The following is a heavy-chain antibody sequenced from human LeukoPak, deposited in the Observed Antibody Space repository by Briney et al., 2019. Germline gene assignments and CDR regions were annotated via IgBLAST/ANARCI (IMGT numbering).Heavy chain of an antibody. CDR2: IWYDGSNK. CDR3: ARGEDIVVVPAAICAFDI. D-gene: IGHD2-2*01. CDR1: GFTFSSYG. J-gene: IGHJ3*02. Sequence: GGSLRLSCAASGFTFSSYGMHWVRQAPGKGLEWVAVIWYDGSNKYYADSVKGRFTISRDNSKNTLYLQMNSLRTEDTAVYYCARGEDIVVVPAAICAFDIWGQGTMVTVSS. V-gene: IGHV3-33*01.